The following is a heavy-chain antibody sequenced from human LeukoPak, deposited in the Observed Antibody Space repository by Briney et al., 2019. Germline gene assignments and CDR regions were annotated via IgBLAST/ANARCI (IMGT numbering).Heavy chain of an antibody. CDR1: GFTVSSNY. J-gene: IGHJ4*02. CDR3: ARSYDTNFDS. V-gene: IGHV3-53*01. D-gene: IGHD3-3*01. CDR2: IYSGGTT. Sequence: GGSLRLSCAASGFTVSSNYMSWVRQAPGKGLEWVSVIYSGGTTYYADSVKGRFTISRDDSKNTLYLQMNSLRAEDTAVYYCARSYDTNFDSWGQGTLVTVSS.